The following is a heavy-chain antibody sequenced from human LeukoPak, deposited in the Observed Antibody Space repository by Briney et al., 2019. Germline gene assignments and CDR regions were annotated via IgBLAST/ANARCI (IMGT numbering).Heavy chain of an antibody. CDR1: GGSISSGGYY. Sequence: PSQTLSLTCTVSGGSISSGGYYWSWIRQHPGEGLEWIGYIYYSGSTYYNPSLKSRVTISVDTSKNQFSLKLSSVTAADTAVYYCAREGRDGDYAYYYYGVDVWGQGTTVTVSS. V-gene: IGHV4-31*03. D-gene: IGHD4-17*01. J-gene: IGHJ6*02. CDR2: IYYSGST. CDR3: AREGRDGDYAYYYYGVDV.